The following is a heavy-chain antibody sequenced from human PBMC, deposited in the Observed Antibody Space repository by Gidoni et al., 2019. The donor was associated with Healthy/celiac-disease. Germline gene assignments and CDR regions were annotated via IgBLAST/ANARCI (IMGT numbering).Heavy chain of an antibody. CDR3: ARASVVPAAPTGYYYGMDV. V-gene: IGHV1-69*04. J-gene: IGHJ6*02. CDR2: IIPILGIA. Sequence: QVQLVQSGAEVQTPASSVKVSCKASGGTFSSYAISWVRQAPGQGLDWMGRIIPILGIANYAQKFQGRVTITADKSTSTAYMELSSLRSEDTAVYYCARASVVPAAPTGYYYGMDVWGQGTTVTVSS. CDR1: GGTFSSYA. D-gene: IGHD2-2*01.